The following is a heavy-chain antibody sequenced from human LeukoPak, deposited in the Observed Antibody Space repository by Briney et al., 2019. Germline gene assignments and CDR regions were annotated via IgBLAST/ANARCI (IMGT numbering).Heavy chain of an antibody. V-gene: IGHV4-4*07. Sequence: SETLSLTCTVSGGSISSYYWSWIRQPAGKGLEWIGRIYTSGSTNYNPSLKSRVTMSVDTSKNQFSLKLSSVTAADTAVYYCARDRGYCSSTSCSPFNYWGQGTLVTVSS. CDR1: GGSISSYY. D-gene: IGHD2-2*01. CDR3: ARDRGYCSSTSCSPFNY. CDR2: IYTSGST. J-gene: IGHJ4*02.